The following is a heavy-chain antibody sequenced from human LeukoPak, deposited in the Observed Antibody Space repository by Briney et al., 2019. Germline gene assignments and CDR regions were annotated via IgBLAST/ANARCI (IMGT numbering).Heavy chain of an antibody. CDR1: GGSISSYY. V-gene: IGHV4-59*01. CDR2: IYYSGST. J-gene: IGHJ4*02. Sequence: MPSETLSLTCTVSGGSISSYYWSWIRQPPGKGLEWIGYIYYSGSTNYTPSLKSRITISVDTSRNQYSLKLNSVTAADTAVYYCARSGRGSSAGFDYWGQGTLVTVS. CDR3: ARSGRGSSAGFDY. D-gene: IGHD3-10*01.